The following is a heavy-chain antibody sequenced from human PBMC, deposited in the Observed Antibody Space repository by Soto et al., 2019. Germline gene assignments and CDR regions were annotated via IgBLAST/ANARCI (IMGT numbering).Heavy chain of an antibody. CDR1: GYTFTSQY. Sequence: QVQLVQAGAEVEKPGASVKVACKASGYTFTSQYMHWVRQAPGQGLEWVGLIHPSGGRTSYAQRLQGRVTMTRDTSTSTVFLELSILRSEYTAIYYCATGSGDSTDSWGQGTLVTVSS. CDR2: IHPSGGRT. D-gene: IGHD2-21*02. V-gene: IGHV1-46*04. J-gene: IGHJ4*02. CDR3: ATGSGDSTDS.